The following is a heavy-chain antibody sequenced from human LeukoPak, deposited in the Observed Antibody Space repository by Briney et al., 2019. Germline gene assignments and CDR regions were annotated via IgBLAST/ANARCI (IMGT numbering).Heavy chain of an antibody. Sequence: PSGSLRLSCAASGFTFSNYWMHWVRKAAGKGLLWVSRINSDGINKSYADSVKGRFTISRDNAKNTLNLQMNSLRAEDTAVYYCARDLGQYYDTSDNWFDPWGQGTLVTVSS. CDR2: INSDGINK. V-gene: IGHV3-74*01. CDR3: ARDLGQYYDTSDNWFDP. CDR1: GFTFSNYW. J-gene: IGHJ5*02. D-gene: IGHD3-22*01.